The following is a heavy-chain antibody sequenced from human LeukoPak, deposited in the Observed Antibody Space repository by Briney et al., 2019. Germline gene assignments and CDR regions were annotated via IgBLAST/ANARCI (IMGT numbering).Heavy chain of an antibody. CDR1: GFTFRNYW. J-gene: IGHJ4*02. V-gene: IGHV3-7*01. Sequence: GGSLRLSCAASGFTFRNYWMTWVRQAPGKGLEWVANIKQDGSEKYYVASVKGRFTSSRDNADNSLSLQMNSLRAEDTAVYYCIVVVTGIPRWGQGTLVTVSS. D-gene: IGHD2-21*02. CDR3: IVVVTGIPR. CDR2: IKQDGSEK.